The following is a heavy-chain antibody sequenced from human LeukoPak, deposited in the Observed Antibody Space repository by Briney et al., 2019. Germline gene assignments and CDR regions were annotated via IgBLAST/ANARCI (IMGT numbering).Heavy chain of an antibody. CDR2: INPSGGST. D-gene: IGHD2-2*01. Sequence: ASVKVSCKASGYTFTSYYMHWARQAPGQGLEWMGIINPSGGSTSYAQKFQGRVTMTRDTSTSTVYMELSSLRSEDTAVYYCARVSCSSTSCSPLDAFDIWGQGTMVTVSS. V-gene: IGHV1-46*01. CDR1: GYTFTSYY. J-gene: IGHJ3*02. CDR3: ARVSCSSTSCSPLDAFDI.